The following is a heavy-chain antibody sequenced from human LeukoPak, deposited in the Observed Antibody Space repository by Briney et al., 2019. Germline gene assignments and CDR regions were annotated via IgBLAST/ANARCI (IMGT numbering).Heavy chain of an antibody. CDR3: ARFYDFWSGGDAFDI. J-gene: IGHJ3*02. V-gene: IGHV4-59*12. D-gene: IGHD3-3*01. Sequence: PSETLSLTCTVSGGSISSYYWSWIRQPPGKGLEWIGYIYYSGSTNYNPSLKSRVTISVDKSKNQFSLKLSSVTAADTAVYYCARFYDFWSGGDAFDIWGQGTMVTVSS. CDR1: GGSISSYY. CDR2: IYYSGST.